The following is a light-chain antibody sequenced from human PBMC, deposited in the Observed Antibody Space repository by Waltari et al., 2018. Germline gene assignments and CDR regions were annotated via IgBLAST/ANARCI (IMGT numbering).Light chain of an antibody. V-gene: IGKV1-12*01. CDR1: QAISTW. Sequence: DIQMTQSPSYVAASLGDRVTITCLASQAISTWLAWYQQKPGKAPKLLIYSASSLQSAVPSRFSGSGSGTDFTLTISSLQPEDFATYYCQQAYSFPLTFGQGTKLEIK. CDR2: SAS. CDR3: QQAYSFPLT. J-gene: IGKJ2*01.